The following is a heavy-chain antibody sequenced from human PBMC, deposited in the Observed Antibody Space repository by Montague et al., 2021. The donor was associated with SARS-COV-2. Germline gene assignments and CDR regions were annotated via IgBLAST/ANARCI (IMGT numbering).Heavy chain of an antibody. D-gene: IGHD3-9*01. J-gene: IGHJ4*02. Sequence: SETLSLTCAVYTEAFNGYYWTWIRQPPGKGLEWIGDVSHPGSAKYNPSLKGRVSISVNTWGKQVSLRLTSVTAADTATYYCARGVYNRVIFVVSPRYYFDYWGQGNMVAVSA. CDR1: TEAFNGYY. V-gene: IGHV4-34*01. CDR3: ARGVYNRVIFVVSPRYYFDY. CDR2: VSHPGSA.